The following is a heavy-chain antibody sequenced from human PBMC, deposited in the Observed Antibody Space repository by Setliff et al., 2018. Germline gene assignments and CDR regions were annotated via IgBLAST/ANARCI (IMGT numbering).Heavy chain of an antibody. Sequence: SETLSLTCAVSGYSISSGYYWGWIRQPPGKGLELIGYIHHSGSTYYNPSLKSRVTISADTSRNQFSLTLTSVTATDTAVYYCARHFSSSWYFDYWGQGTQVTVS. V-gene: IGHV4-38-2*01. CDR3: ARHFSSSWYFDY. CDR1: GYSISSGYY. J-gene: IGHJ4*02. D-gene: IGHD6-13*01. CDR2: IHHSGST.